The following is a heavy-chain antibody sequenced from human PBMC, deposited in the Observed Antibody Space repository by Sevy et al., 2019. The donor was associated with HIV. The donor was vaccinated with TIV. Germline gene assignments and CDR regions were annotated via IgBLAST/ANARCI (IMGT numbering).Heavy chain of an antibody. CDR2: ISYHGRDK. Sequence: YLRLSCVVSGISFTTSGMHCVRQAPGKGLERVAVISYHGRDKFYAESVKGRSTISRHSSKNMLYLQMNSVRAEDTAVYYCAKDFSGYNGMDVWGQGTMVPVSS. D-gene: IGHD1-1*01. J-gene: IGHJ6*02. CDR1: GISFTTSG. CDR3: AKDFSGYNGMDV. V-gene: IGHV3-30*18.